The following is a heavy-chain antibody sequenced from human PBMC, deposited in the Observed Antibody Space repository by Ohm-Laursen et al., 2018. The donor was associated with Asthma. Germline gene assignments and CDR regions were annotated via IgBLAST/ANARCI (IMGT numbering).Heavy chain of an antibody. CDR1: GFSFDDYA. CDR3: VKDLLAGRPGVGYNSYGMDV. V-gene: IGHV3-9*01. Sequence: SSLRLSCTASGFSFDDYAMHWVRQPPGKGLEWVSGISWNSGTIDYADFVKGRFTVSRDNAKNSLYLQMNSLRPEDTALYYCVKDLLAGRPGVGYNSYGMDVWGQGTTVTVSS. J-gene: IGHJ6*02. D-gene: IGHD6-6*01. CDR2: ISWNSGTI.